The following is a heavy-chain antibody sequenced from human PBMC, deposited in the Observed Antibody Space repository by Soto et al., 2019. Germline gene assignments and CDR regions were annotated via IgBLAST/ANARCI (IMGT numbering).Heavy chain of an antibody. V-gene: IGHV4-59*02. CDR1: GASVRSYY. CDR3: ARIGGVVVYQSGASSFDP. D-gene: IGHD3-16*02. CDR2: VYYSGTT. J-gene: IGHJ5*02. Sequence: QVQLHESGPGLVRPSETLSVTCSVSGASVRSYYWSWIRQPPGKGLEWIGYVYYSGTTNYNPSLKSRVTISVDTSKNQVSLKLTSVTAADTAVYYCARIGGVVVYQSGASSFDPWGQGTLVTVSS.